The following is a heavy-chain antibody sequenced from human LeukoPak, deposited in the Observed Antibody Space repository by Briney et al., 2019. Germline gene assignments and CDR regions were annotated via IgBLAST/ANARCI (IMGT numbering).Heavy chain of an antibody. D-gene: IGHD2-8*01. CDR3: ARGQNQNVLMAYAIRGVANWFDP. J-gene: IGHJ5*02. Sequence: SETLSLTCAVYGGSFSGYYWNWIRHSSGKGLEWIGEINYSGSTNYNPSLKSRVTISVDTSKNQFSLKLSSVTAADTAVYYCARGQNQNVLMAYAIRGVANWFDPWGQGTLVTVSS. CDR2: INYSGST. V-gene: IGHV4-34*01. CDR1: GGSFSGYY.